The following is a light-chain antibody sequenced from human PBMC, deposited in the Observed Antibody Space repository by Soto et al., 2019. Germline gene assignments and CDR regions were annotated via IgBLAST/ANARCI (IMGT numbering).Light chain of an antibody. Sequence: DIKMTQSPSTLSASVGDRVTITFRASQSISSWLAWYQQKPGKPPDLLIYAASSFHSGVPSRFSGSGSGTDFTLTISSLQPEDFATFYCQQSYSSWTFGQGTKVDIK. CDR1: QSISSW. CDR2: AAS. V-gene: IGKV1-39*01. CDR3: QQSYSSWT. J-gene: IGKJ1*01.